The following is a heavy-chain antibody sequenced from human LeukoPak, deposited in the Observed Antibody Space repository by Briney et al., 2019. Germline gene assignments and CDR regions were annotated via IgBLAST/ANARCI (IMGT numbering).Heavy chain of an antibody. Sequence: SETLSLTCAVYGGSFSGYYWSWIRQPPGKGLEWIGEINHSGSTNYNPSLKSRVTISVDTSKNQFSLKLSSVTAADTAVYYCARHRHVPRSRYCSGGSCYFFSAFDIWGQGTMVTVSS. J-gene: IGHJ3*02. CDR1: GGSFSGYY. V-gene: IGHV4-34*01. CDR2: INHSGST. D-gene: IGHD2-15*01. CDR3: ARHRHVPRSRYCSGGSCYFFSAFDI.